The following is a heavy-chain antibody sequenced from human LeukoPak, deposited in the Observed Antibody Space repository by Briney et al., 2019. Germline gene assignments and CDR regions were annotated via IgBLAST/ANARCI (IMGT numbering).Heavy chain of an antibody. Sequence: PGGSLRLSCAASGFTFSSYGMHWVRQAPGKGLEWVAVISYDGSNKYYADSVKGRFTISRDNSKNTLYLQMNSLRAEDTAVYYCAKDSGGSPYYYYYGMDVWGQGTTVTVSS. CDR2: ISYDGSNK. J-gene: IGHJ6*02. CDR1: GFTFSSYG. V-gene: IGHV3-30*18. CDR3: AKDSGGSPYYYYYGMDV. D-gene: IGHD2-15*01.